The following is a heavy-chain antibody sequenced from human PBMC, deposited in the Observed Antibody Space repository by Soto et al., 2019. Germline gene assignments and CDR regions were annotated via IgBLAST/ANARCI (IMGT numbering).Heavy chain of an antibody. V-gene: IGHV4-59*01. CDR3: ARERDFYWYFDL. CDR1: GGSISSYY. CDR2: IYYSGST. D-gene: IGHD2-21*02. Sequence: QVQLQESGPGLVKPSETLSLTCTVSGGSISSYYWSWIQQPPGKGLEWIGYIYYSGSTNYNPSLKSRVTISVDTSKNQFSLKLSSVTAADTAVYYCARERDFYWYFDLWGRGTLVTVSS. J-gene: IGHJ2*01.